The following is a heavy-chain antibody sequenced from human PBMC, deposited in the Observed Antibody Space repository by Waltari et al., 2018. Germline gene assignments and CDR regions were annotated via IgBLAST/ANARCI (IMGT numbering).Heavy chain of an antibody. Sequence: EVQLVQSGAEVKKPGESLKISCKGSGYSFTSYWIGWVPPMPGKGLEWMGIIYPGDSDTTYSPSFQGQVTISADKSISTAYLQWSSLKASDTAMYYCARHGLRDCTNGVCSFQGMDVWGQGTTVTVSS. V-gene: IGHV5-51*01. CDR1: GYSFTSYW. CDR3: ARHGLRDCTNGVCSFQGMDV. D-gene: IGHD2-8*01. J-gene: IGHJ6*02. CDR2: IYPGDSDT.